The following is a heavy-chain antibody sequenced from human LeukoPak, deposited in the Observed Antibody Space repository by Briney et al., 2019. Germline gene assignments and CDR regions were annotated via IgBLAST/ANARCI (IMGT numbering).Heavy chain of an antibody. CDR3: TRDRARAGGEILDY. CDR2: ISYDGSNK. V-gene: IGHV3-30*04. CDR1: GFTFSSYA. D-gene: IGHD3-10*01. Sequence: GGSLRLSCAASGFTFSSYAMHWVRQAPGKGLEWVTVISYDGSNKYYADSVKGRLTISRDNAKNTLYLQMNSLRDEDTAMYYCTRDRARAGGEILDYWGQGTLVTVSS. J-gene: IGHJ4*02.